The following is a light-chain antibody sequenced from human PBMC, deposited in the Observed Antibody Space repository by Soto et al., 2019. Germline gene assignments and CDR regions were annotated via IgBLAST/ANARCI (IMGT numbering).Light chain of an antibody. CDR2: EVS. CDR1: SSDIGGYNY. CDR3: SSYTSSSTLG. J-gene: IGLJ3*02. V-gene: IGLV2-14*01. Sequence: QSVLTQPASVSGSPGQSITISCTGTSSDIGGYNYVSWYQQHPGKAPILMIYEVSNRPSGVSNRFSGSKSGNTASLTISGLQAEDEADYYCSSYTSSSTLGFGGGTKLTVL.